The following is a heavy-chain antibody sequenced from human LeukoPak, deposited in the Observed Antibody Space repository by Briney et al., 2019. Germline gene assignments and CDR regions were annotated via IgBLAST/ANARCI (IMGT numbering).Heavy chain of an antibody. CDR2: IKNDGSEE. CDR1: GFTFSSYW. V-gene: IGHV3-7*01. Sequence: GGSLRLCCAASGFTFSSYWMRWVRQAPGKGLEGVANIKNDGSEEYYVDSVKGRFTISRDNAKNALFLQMNSLTVEDTAVYYCARAIRGSAVDTGDRWGQGTLVTVSS. J-gene: IGHJ4*02. CDR3: ARAIRGSAVDTGDR. D-gene: IGHD3-10*01.